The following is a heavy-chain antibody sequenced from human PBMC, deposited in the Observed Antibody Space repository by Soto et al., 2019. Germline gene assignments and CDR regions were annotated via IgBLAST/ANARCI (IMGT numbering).Heavy chain of an antibody. Sequence: VQLLESGGGLVQPGGSLRLSCEGSGFTFSNYAMSWVRQAPGEGPEWVSTIGGGGDIFYADSVKGRFTISRDDSKSTMYLQMDNLRVADTAIYFCAKDSVSYNRIYDAFDIWGQGTVVTVSS. V-gene: IGHV3-23*01. CDR2: IGGGGDI. D-gene: IGHD1-26*01. CDR1: GFTFSNYA. CDR3: AKDSVSYNRIYDAFDI. J-gene: IGHJ3*02.